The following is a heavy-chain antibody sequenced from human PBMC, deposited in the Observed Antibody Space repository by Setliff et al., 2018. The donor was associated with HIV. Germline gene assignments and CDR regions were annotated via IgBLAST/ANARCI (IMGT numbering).Heavy chain of an antibody. J-gene: IGHJ6*03. CDR2: ISNTGNT. V-gene: IGHV4-59*08. CDR1: GGSISNHY. Sequence: PSETLSLTCTVSGGSISNHYWSWIRQPPGKGLEWIGYISNTGNTKYNPSLKSRVTMSVDTSKNQFSLKLSSVTAADTAVYYCARAEQLALGDYYYMDVWGKGTTVTVSS. CDR3: ARAEQLALGDYYYMDV. D-gene: IGHD6-6*01.